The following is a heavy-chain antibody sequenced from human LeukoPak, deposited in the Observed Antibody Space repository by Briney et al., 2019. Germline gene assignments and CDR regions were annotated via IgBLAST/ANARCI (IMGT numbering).Heavy chain of an antibody. CDR1: GGTFSSYA. J-gene: IGHJ4*02. Sequence: ASVKVSCKASGGTFSSYAISWVRQAPGQGLEWMGGIIPIFGTANYAQKFQGRVTITADESTSTAYMELRSLRSDDTAVYYCANYNYGTLGFDYWGQGTLVTVSS. CDR2: IIPIFGTA. V-gene: IGHV1-69*13. CDR3: ANYNYGTLGFDY. D-gene: IGHD5-18*01.